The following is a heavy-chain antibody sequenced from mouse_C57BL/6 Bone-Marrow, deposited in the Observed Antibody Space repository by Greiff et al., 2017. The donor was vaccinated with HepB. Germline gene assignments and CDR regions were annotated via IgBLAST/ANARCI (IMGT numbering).Heavy chain of an antibody. J-gene: IGHJ4*01. CDR2: IHPNSGST. V-gene: IGHV1-64*01. Sequence: VQLQQPGAELVKPGASVKLSCKASGYTFTSYWMHWVKQRPGQGLEWIGMIHPNSGSTNYNEKFKSKATLTVDKSSSTAYMRLSSLTSDDSAVYYCASPLTTVVDYYAMDYWGQGTSVTVSS. D-gene: IGHD1-1*01. CDR1: GYTFTSYW. CDR3: ASPLTTVVDYYAMDY.